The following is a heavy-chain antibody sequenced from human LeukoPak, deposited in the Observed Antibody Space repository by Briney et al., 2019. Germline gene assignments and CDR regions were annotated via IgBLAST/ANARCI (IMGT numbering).Heavy chain of an antibody. CDR2: ISSSSSYI. J-gene: IGHJ4*02. CDR3: ARDVGYCSSTSCRRGVY. D-gene: IGHD2-2*01. Sequence: GGSLRLSCAASGFTFSSYSTNWVRQAPGKGLEWVSSISSSSSYIYYADSVKGRFTISRDNAKNSLYLQMNSLRAEDTAVYYCARDVGYCSSTSCRRGVYWGQGTLVTVSS. V-gene: IGHV3-21*01. CDR1: GFTFSSYS.